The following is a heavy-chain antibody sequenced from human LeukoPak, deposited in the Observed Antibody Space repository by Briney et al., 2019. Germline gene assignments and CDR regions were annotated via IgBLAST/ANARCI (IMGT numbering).Heavy chain of an antibody. CDR3: ARLSVVESFDY. CDR2: IYYSGST. Sequence: SQTLSLTCTVSGGSISSSSYYWGWIRQPPGKGLEWIGSIYYSGSTYYNPSLKSRVTISVDTSKNQFSLKLSSVTAADTAVYYCARLSVVESFDYWGQGTLVTVSS. D-gene: IGHD2-2*01. J-gene: IGHJ4*02. V-gene: IGHV4-39*01. CDR1: GGSISSSSYY.